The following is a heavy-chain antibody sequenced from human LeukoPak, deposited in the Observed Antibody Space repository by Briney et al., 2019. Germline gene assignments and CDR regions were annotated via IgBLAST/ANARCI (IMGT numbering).Heavy chain of an antibody. Sequence: ASVKVSCKASGYTFTTYYMHWVRQAPGKGLEWMGKINPTGGSTTYAQKFQGRVTMTRDMSTNAVYMELSSLRSEDTAVYYCARQGRSGSYSAFSWLDPWGQGTLVTVSS. CDR3: ARQGRSGSYSAFSWLDP. J-gene: IGHJ5*02. CDR2: INPTGGST. D-gene: IGHD3-22*01. V-gene: IGHV1-46*01. CDR1: GYTFTTYY.